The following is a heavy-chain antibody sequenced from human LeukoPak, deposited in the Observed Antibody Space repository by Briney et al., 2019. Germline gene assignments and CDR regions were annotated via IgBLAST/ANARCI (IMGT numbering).Heavy chain of an antibody. CDR3: ARELRSTVAAVGTLSMDV. D-gene: IGHD6-13*01. J-gene: IGHJ6*02. V-gene: IGHV4-59*01. CDR2: IYYSGST. CDR1: GGSISSYY. Sequence: PSETLSLTCTVSGGSISSYYWNWIRQPPGKGLEWIGYIYYSGSTNYNPSLKSRVTISVDTSKNQFSLKLSSVTAADTAVYYCARELRSTVAAVGTLSMDVWGQGTTVTVSS.